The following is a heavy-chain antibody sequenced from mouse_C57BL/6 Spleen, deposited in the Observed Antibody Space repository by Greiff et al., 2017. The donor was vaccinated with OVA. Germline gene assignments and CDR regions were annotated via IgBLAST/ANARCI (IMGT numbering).Heavy chain of an antibody. J-gene: IGHJ3*01. CDR3: ARDPLGWFAY. D-gene: IGHD6-1*01. Sequence: EVKLVESGPGLVKPSQSLSLTCSVTGYSITSGYYWNWIRQFPGNKLEWMGYISYDGSNNYNPSLKNRISITRDTSKNQFFLKLNSVTTEDTATYYCARDPLGWFAYWGQGTLVTVSA. V-gene: IGHV3-6*01. CDR2: ISYDGSN. CDR1: GYSITSGYY.